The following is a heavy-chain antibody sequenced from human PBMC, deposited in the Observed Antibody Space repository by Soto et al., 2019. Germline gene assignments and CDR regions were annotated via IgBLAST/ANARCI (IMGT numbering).Heavy chain of an antibody. Sequence: QVQLVESGGGVVQPGRSLRLSCAASGFTFSSHSIQWVRQAPGKELEWVAVISYDGSIKYYADSVKGRFTISRDNSKNTAYLQMNSLRAEDTAVFYCAREWSTSGDLDYWGQGTLVIVSS. CDR1: GFTFSSHS. J-gene: IGHJ4*02. CDR2: ISYDGSIK. D-gene: IGHD3-10*01. V-gene: IGHV3-30-3*01. CDR3: AREWSTSGDLDY.